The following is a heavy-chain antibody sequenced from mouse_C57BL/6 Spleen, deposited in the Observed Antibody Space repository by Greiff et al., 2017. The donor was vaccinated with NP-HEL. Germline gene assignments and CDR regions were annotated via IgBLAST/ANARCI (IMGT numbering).Heavy chain of an antibody. D-gene: IGHD2-12*01. Sequence: VQLQQSGAELVKPGASVKMSCKASGYTFTSYWITWVKQRPGQGLEWIGDIYPGSGSTNYNEKFKSKATLTVDTSSSTAYLQLSSLTSEDSAVYYCARAAYYSYDVDWYIDVWGTGTTVTVSS. CDR1: GYTFTSYW. CDR2: IYPGSGST. CDR3: ARAAYYSYDVDWYIDV. V-gene: IGHV1-55*01. J-gene: IGHJ1*03.